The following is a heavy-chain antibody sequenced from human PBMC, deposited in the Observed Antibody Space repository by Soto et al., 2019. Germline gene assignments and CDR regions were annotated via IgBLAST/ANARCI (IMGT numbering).Heavy chain of an antibody. CDR1: GGSIISYT. CDR3: ASRGGHDAFDL. V-gene: IGHV1-69*01. CDR2: ILPMFGTT. D-gene: IGHD5-12*01. J-gene: IGHJ3*01. Sequence: QVPLVQSATEVMKPGSSVKVSCKASGGSIISYTFNWVRQAPGQGLEWMGEILPMFGTTNYAQKFQGRVAFTADAATATGYMELSSLRSEDTALYYCASRGGHDAFDLWGLGTMITVSS.